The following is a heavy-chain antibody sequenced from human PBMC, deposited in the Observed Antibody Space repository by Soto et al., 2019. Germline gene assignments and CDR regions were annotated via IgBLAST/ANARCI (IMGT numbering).Heavy chain of an antibody. Sequence: PGGSLRLSCAASGFTFSSYGMHWVRQAPGKGLEWVAVKWYDGSNKYYADSVKGRFTISRDNSKNTLYLQMNSLRAEDTAVYYCASTPRPQARPYYYYYGMDVWGQGTTVTVSS. D-gene: IGHD2-15*01. J-gene: IGHJ6*02. CDR3: ASTPRPQARPYYYYYGMDV. V-gene: IGHV3-33*01. CDR1: GFTFSSYG. CDR2: KWYDGSNK.